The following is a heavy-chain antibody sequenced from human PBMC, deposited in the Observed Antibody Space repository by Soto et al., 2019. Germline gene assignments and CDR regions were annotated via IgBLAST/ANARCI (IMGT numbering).Heavy chain of an antibody. V-gene: IGHV1-69*01. CDR1: GVTFSSYA. CDR2: IIPIFGTA. D-gene: IGHD5-18*01. CDR3: ARGRRGYSYGYYYGMDV. Sequence: QVQLVQSGAEVKKPGSSVKVSCKASGVTFSSYAISWVRQAPGQGLEWMGGIIPIFGTANYAQKFQGRVTITADESTSTAYMELSSLRSEDTAVYYCARGRRGYSYGYYYGMDVWGQGTTVTVSS. J-gene: IGHJ6*02.